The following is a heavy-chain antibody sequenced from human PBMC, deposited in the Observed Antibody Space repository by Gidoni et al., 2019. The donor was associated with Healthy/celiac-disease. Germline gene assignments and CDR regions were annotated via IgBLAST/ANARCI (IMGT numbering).Heavy chain of an antibody. CDR3: ARDARWLVDRGQQLPSMDV. CDR2: IYTSGST. V-gene: IGHV4-4*07. CDR1: GGSLSSYY. Sequence: QVQLQESGPGLVKPSETLSLTCTVSGGSLSSYYWSWIRQPAGKGLEWIGRIYTSGSTNYNPSLKSRVTMSVDTSKNQFSLKLSSVTAADTAVYYCARDARWLVDRGQQLPSMDVWGKGTTVTVSS. J-gene: IGHJ6*03. D-gene: IGHD6-13*01.